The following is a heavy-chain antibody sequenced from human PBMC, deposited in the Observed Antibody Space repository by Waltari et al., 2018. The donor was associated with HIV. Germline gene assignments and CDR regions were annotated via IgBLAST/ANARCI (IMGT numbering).Heavy chain of an antibody. CDR2: IDPGDSDT. CDR3: ARHVSITMVRGVPSGMDV. D-gene: IGHD3-10*01. V-gene: IGHV5-51*01. Sequence: EVQLVQSGAEVKKPGESLKISCKGSGYSFTSYWIGWGRQMPGNGLEWMGIIDPGDSDTRYSPSIKGQGTISADKSISTAYLQWSSLKASDTAMYYCARHVSITMVRGVPSGMDVWGQGTTVTVSS. CDR1: GYSFTSYW. J-gene: IGHJ6*02.